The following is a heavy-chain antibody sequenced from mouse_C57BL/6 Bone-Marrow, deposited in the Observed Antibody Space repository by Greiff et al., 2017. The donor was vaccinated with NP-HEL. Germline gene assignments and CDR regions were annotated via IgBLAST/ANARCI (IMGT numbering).Heavy chain of an antibody. CDR1: GFTFSSYG. D-gene: IGHD1-1*01. J-gene: IGHJ2*01. Sequence: EVKLMESGGDLVKPGGSLKLSCAASGFTFSSYGMSWVRQTPDKRLEWVATISSGGSYTYYPDSVKGRFTISRDNAKNTLYLQMSSLKSEDTAMYYCARGDGSTRGYYFDYWGQGTTLTVSS. V-gene: IGHV5-6*01. CDR2: ISSGGSYT. CDR3: ARGDGSTRGYYFDY.